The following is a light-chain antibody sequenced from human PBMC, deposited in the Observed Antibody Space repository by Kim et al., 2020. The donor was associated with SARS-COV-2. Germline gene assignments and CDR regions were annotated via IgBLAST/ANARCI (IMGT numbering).Light chain of an antibody. J-gene: IGKJ4*01. CDR1: QSISDW. V-gene: IGKV1-5*03. CDR2: KAS. CDR3: QQYRTYPPLT. Sequence: SIGDRVTITCRASQSISDWLAWSQQKPGRAPKLLIYKASRLDSGVPSRFSGSGSETEFSLTISSLQPDDFATYYCQQYRTYPPLTFGGGTKVDIK.